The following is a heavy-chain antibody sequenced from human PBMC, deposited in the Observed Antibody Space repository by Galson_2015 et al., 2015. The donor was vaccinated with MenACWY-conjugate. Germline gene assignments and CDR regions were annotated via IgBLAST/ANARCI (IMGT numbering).Heavy chain of an antibody. CDR3: AKVPASIKRIYFDY. CDR2: VSGSGGST. V-gene: IGHV3-23*01. Sequence: SLRLSCAASGFTFSGYAMSWVRQAPGRGLEWVSTVSGSGGSTYYADSVKGRFTISRDNSKNTLYLQMNSLRAEDTAVYFCAKVPASIKRIYFDYWGQGTLVTVSS. D-gene: IGHD2-2*02. J-gene: IGHJ4*02. CDR1: GFTFSGYA.